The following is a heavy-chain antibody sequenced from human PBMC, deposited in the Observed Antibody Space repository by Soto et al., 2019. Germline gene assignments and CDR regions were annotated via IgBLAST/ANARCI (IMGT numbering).Heavy chain of an antibody. Sequence: ESLKISCKGSGYGFSIHWVAWLRQMPGKGLEWVGIIYPGNSNTMYSPSFQGQVTISADTALSTTYLQWDTLKPSDTAIYFCARAPNSDGANSPMGGFDMWGQGTMVTVSS. D-gene: IGHD2-21*01. CDR2: IYPGNSNT. V-gene: IGHV5-51*01. CDR3: ARAPNSDGANSPMGGFDM. J-gene: IGHJ3*02. CDR1: GYGFSIHW.